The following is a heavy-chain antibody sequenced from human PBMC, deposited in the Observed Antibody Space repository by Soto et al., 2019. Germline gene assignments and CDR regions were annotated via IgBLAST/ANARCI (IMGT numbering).Heavy chain of an antibody. D-gene: IGHD6-25*01. CDR2: IYYTGAT. CDR1: SGSISTGNW. Sequence: QVELQESGPRLVKSSGTLSLTCEVSSGSISTGNWWSWVRQPPGKGLEWIGEIYYTGATNYNPSLKSRGTITIDKSKNQSSLILTSATAADPAVYYCARVFSSGSGWMYYFDFWGQGILVSVSS. CDR3: ARVFSSGSGWMYYFDF. V-gene: IGHV4-4*02. J-gene: IGHJ4*02.